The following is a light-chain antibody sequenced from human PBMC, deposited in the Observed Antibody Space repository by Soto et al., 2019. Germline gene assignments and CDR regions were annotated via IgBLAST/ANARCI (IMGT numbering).Light chain of an antibody. V-gene: IGKV3-20*01. CDR3: QQYGRSWT. J-gene: IGKJ1*01. Sequence: TQSPSTLSASVGDRVTITCRASQSVSSTYVAWYQQKPGQAPRLFIYGASNRAPGIPDRFSGSGSGTDFTLTISRLEPEDFAVYYCQQYGRSWTFGQGTKGDI. CDR1: QSVSSTY. CDR2: GAS.